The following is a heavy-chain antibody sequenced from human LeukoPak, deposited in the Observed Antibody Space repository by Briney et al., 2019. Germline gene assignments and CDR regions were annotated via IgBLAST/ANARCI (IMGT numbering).Heavy chain of an antibody. CDR1: GFTFSSYA. J-gene: IGHJ4*02. CDR2: ISYDGSNK. Sequence: GRSLRLSCAASGFTFSSYAMHWVRQAPGKGLEWVAVISYDGSNKYYADSVKGRFTISRDNSKNTLYLQMNSLRAEDTAVYYCARGTISIFPMRYWGQGTLVTVSS. V-gene: IGHV3-30-3*01. D-gene: IGHD3-3*02. CDR3: ARGTISIFPMRY.